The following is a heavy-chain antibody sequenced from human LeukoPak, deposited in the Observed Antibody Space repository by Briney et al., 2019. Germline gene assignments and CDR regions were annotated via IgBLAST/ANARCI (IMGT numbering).Heavy chain of an antibody. Sequence: SETESLTCAVYGGSFSGYYWSWIRQPPGKGLEWIGEINHSGSTNYNPSLKSRVTISVDTSKNQFSLKLSSVTAADTAVYYCARGGIQLWLRGWFDPWGQGTLVTVSS. CDR1: GGSFSGYY. V-gene: IGHV4-34*01. CDR2: INHSGST. CDR3: ARGGIQLWLRGWFDP. D-gene: IGHD5-18*01. J-gene: IGHJ5*02.